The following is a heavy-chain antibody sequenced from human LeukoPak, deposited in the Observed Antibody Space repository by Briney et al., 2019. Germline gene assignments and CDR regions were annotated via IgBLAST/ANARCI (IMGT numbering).Heavy chain of an antibody. CDR3: ARVTGRDGYNYYFDY. D-gene: IGHD5-24*01. V-gene: IGHV4-4*02. CDR2: IYHSGST. CDR1: GGSISSSNW. J-gene: IGHJ4*02. Sequence: SGTLSLTCAVSGGSISSSNWWSWVRQPPGKGLEWIGEIYHSGSTNYNPSLKSRVTISVDTSKNQFSLRLSSVTAADTAVYYCARVTGRDGYNYYFDYWGQGTLVTVSS.